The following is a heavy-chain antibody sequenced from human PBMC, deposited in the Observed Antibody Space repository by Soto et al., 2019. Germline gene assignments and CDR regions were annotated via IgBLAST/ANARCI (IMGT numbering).Heavy chain of an antibody. CDR1: GGSISSSSFY. V-gene: IGHV4-39*01. J-gene: IGHJ4*02. CDR3: ARLYYYASGSYGTFDY. Sequence: SETLSLTCTVSGGSISSSSFYWGWIRQPPGKGLEWIGTIYYSGSTYYSPSLKSRVTMSVDTPKNQFSLNLSSVTAADTAVYYCARLYYYASGSYGTFDYWGQGTLVTVSS. CDR2: IYYSGST. D-gene: IGHD3-10*01.